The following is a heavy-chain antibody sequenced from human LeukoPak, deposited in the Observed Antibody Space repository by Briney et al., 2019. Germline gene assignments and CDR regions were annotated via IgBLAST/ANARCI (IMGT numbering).Heavy chain of an antibody. CDR2: LFYSGST. CDR3: ARDGDRYNYWFDP. V-gene: IGHV4-59*11. D-gene: IGHD5-24*01. CDR1: GGSISSHY. Sequence: SETLSLTCTVSGGSISSHYWSWIRQPPGKGLEWIGYLFYSGSTKYNPSFKSRVTISVDTSKKQFSLRVSSVTAADTAVYYCARDGDRYNYWFDPWGQGILVTVSS. J-gene: IGHJ5*02.